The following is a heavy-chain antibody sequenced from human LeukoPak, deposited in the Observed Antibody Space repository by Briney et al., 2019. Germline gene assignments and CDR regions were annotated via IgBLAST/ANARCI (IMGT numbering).Heavy chain of an antibody. CDR3: ARNGGSMIVVVIKHYYYYGMDV. J-gene: IGHJ6*01. V-gene: IGHV3-48*03. CDR1: GFTFSSYE. D-gene: IGHD3-22*01. CDR2: ISSSGSTI. Sequence: PGGSLRLSCAASGFTFSSYEMNWVRQAPGKGLEWVSYISSSGSTIYYADSVKGRFTISRDNAKNSLYLQMNSLRAVDTAVYYCARNGGSMIVVVIKHYYYYGMDVWGQGTTVTVSS.